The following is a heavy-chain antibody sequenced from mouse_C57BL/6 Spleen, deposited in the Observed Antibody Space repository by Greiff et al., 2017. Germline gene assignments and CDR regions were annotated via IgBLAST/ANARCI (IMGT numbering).Heavy chain of an antibody. Sequence: QVQLQQPGAELVMPGASVKLSCQASGYTFTSYWMHWVKQRPGQGLEWIGEIDPSDSYTNYNQKFKGKSTLTVDKSSSTAYMQLSSLTSEDSAVYYCARWDSDGNTSYYAMDYWGQGTSVTVSS. CDR1: GYTFTSYW. CDR2: IDPSDSYT. D-gene: IGHD2-1*01. J-gene: IGHJ4*01. CDR3: ARWDSDGNTSYYAMDY. V-gene: IGHV1-69*01.